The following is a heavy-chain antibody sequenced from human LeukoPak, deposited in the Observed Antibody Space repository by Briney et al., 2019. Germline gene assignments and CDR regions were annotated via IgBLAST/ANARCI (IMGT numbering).Heavy chain of an antibody. V-gene: IGHV3-23*01. J-gene: IGHJ4*02. CDR3: ARDHRFCSSTNCYGIDY. D-gene: IGHD2-2*01. CDR2: IVGGDGGT. Sequence: GGSLRLSCAASGFSVSDNGMSWVRQAPGKGLEWVSGIVGGDGGTYYADSVKGRFIISRDNSKNTLYLQMNSLRAEDTAVYYCARDHRFCSSTNCYGIDYWGQGTLVTVSS. CDR1: GFSVSDNG.